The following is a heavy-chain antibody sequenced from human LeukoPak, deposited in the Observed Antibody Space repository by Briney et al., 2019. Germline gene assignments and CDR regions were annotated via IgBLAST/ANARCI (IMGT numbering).Heavy chain of an antibody. J-gene: IGHJ5*02. CDR3: ARGSAYYDILTGYRGGFDP. D-gene: IGHD3-9*01. V-gene: IGHV4-4*07. CDR2: IYTSGST. CDR1: GGSISSYY. Sequence: SETLSLTCTVPGGSISSYYWSWIRQPAGKGLEWIGRIYTSGSTNYNPSLKSRVTMSVDTSKNQFSLKLSSVTAADTAVYYCARGSAYYDILTGYRGGFDPWGQGTLVTVSS.